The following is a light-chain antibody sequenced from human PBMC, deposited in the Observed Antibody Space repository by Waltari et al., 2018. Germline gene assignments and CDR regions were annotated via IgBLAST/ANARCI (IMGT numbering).Light chain of an antibody. CDR1: LSNLWNNF. Sequence: QSVLTQPPSVSAAPGQKVTISCSGSLSNLWNNFVSLYQQLPGTAPKLLIYYNDKRPSGIPDRFSGSKSGTSATLGITGLQTGDEAEYYCGAWDSSLSAGVFGGGTKLTVL. V-gene: IGLV1-51*01. CDR3: GAWDSSLSAGV. CDR2: YND. J-gene: IGLJ3*02.